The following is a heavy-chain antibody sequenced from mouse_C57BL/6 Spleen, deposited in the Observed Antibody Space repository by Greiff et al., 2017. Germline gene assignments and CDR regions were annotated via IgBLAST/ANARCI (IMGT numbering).Heavy chain of an antibody. CDR3: TRDGGGHFDY. J-gene: IGHJ2*01. D-gene: IGHD1-1*02. CDR1: GFTFSSYA. CDR2: ISSGGDYI. Sequence: EVKLVESGEGLVKPGGSLKLSCAASGFTFSSYAMSWFRQTPEKRLEWVAYISSGGDYIYYADTVKGRFTISRDNARNTLYLQMSSLKSEDTAMYYCTRDGGGHFDYWGQGTTLTVSS. V-gene: IGHV5-9-1*02.